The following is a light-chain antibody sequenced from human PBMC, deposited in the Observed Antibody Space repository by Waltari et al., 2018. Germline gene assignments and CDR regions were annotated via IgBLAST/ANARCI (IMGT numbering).Light chain of an antibody. CDR1: ALPKKY. V-gene: IGLV3-10*01. CDR2: EDS. Sequence: SYELTPPPSVSVSPGQAARITSSGDALPKKYASWYQQKSGQAPVLVIYEDSKRPSGIPERFSGSSSGTTATLTLSGAQVEDEGDYYCYSTDSSDTHRVFGGGTKLTVL. CDR3: YSTDSSDTHRV. J-gene: IGLJ3*02.